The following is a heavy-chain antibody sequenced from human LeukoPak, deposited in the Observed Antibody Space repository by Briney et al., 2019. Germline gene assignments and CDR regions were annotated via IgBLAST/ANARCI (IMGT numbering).Heavy chain of an antibody. Sequence: SETLSLTCTVSGGSISSYYWSWIRQPPGKGLEWIRYIYYSGSTNYNPSLKSRVTISVDTSKNQFSLKLSSVTAADTAVYYCARGVRFLEWLPFDYWGQGTLVTVSS. V-gene: IGHV4-59*08. D-gene: IGHD3-3*01. CDR1: GGSISSYY. CDR2: IYYSGST. CDR3: ARGVRFLEWLPFDY. J-gene: IGHJ4*02.